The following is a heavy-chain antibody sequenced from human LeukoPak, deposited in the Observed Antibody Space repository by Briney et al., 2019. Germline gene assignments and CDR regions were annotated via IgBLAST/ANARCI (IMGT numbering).Heavy chain of an antibody. Sequence: GGSLRLSCAASGFTFSSYAMSWVRQAPGKGLEWVANIKQDGSEKYYVDSVKGRFTISRDNAKNSLYLQMNSLRAEDTAVYYCARGHGTFDYWGQGTLVTVSS. CDR3: ARGHGTFDY. V-gene: IGHV3-7*04. CDR1: GFTFSSYA. D-gene: IGHD1-1*01. CDR2: IKQDGSEK. J-gene: IGHJ4*02.